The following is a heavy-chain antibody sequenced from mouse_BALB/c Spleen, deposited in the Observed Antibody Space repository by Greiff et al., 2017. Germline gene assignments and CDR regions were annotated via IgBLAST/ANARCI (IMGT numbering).Heavy chain of an antibody. D-gene: IGHD2-14*01. J-gene: IGHJ2*01. CDR1: GFTFSDYY. CDR3: ARDGVLDY. V-gene: IGHV5-4*02. Sequence: EVHLVESGGGLVKPGGSLKLSCAASGFTFSDYYMYWVRQTPEKRLEWVATISDGGSYTYYPDSVKGRFTISRDNAKNNLYLQMSSLKSEDTAMYYCARDGVLDYWGQGTTLTVSS. CDR2: ISDGGSYT.